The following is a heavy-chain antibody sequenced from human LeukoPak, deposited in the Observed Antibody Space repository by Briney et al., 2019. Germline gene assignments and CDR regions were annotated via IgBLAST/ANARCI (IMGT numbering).Heavy chain of an antibody. CDR3: VREYCSGGSCSDAFDI. J-gene: IGHJ3*02. V-gene: IGHV3-48*03. CDR2: IDSNSRTI. CDR1: GVTFSSYE. D-gene: IGHD2-15*01. Sequence: PGGSLRLSCAASGVTFSSYEMDWVRQAPGKGLEWISYIDSNSRTIHYADSVRGRFTISRDNAKNSLFLQMNSLRAEDTAVYYCVREYCSGGSCSDAFDIWGQGTMVTVSS.